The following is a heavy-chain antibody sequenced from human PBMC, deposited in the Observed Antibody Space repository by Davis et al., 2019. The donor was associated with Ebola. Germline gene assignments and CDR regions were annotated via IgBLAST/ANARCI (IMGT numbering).Heavy chain of an antibody. D-gene: IGHD4-17*01. J-gene: IGHJ4*02. V-gene: IGHV3-7*01. CDR2: IKQDGGEK. CDR3: ASYGDYGYDY. CDR1: GFIFSNYW. Sequence: GESLKISCAASGFIFSNYWMSWVRQAPGKGPEWVAIIKQDGGEKYYVDSVKGRFTISRDNAKNSLYLQMNSLRAEDTAVYYCASYGDYGYDYWGQGTLVTVSS.